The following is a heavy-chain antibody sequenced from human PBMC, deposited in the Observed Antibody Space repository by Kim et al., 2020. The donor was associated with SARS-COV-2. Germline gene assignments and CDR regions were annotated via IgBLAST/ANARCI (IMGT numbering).Heavy chain of an antibody. Sequence: SETLSLTCTVSGDSISSGDYYWSWLRPHPGQDLEWIGYFYYNGSTYFNPSLKSRVTISRATTQNAFALKLNSVTAADTAVYCCARWVGDHEPDYWGQGTLGTVSS. CDR2: FYYNGST. CDR3: ARWVGDHEPDY. D-gene: IGHD3-10*01. CDR1: GDSISSGDYY. J-gene: IGHJ4*02. V-gene: IGHV4-31*03.